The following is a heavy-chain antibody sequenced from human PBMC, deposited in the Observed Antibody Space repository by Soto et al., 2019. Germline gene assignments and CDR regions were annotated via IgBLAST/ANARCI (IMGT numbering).Heavy chain of an antibody. V-gene: IGHV4-59*08. D-gene: IGHD5-18*01. CDR2: IYYSGRT. Sequence: PAETLSLTCTFSGASISSYYWRWFRQPPGKGLKWMGYIYYSGRTNYKPSLKSRVTITVDTFKNQFSLKLSSVTAADNAVYYCERRYGSCFDYWGQGTLVTVSS. J-gene: IGHJ4*01. CDR1: GASISSYY. CDR3: ERRYGSCFDY.